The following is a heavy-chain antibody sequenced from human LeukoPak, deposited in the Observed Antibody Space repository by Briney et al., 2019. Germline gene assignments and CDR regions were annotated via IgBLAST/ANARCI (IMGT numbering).Heavy chain of an antibody. V-gene: IGHV3-23*01. Sequence: GSLRLSCAASGFTVSSNYMSWVRQAPGKGLEWVSAISGSGGSTYYADSVKGRFTISRDNSKNTLYLQMNSLRAEDTAVYYCAKVSYYYYDSSGYFLDAFDIWGQGTMVTVSS. D-gene: IGHD3-22*01. J-gene: IGHJ3*02. CDR2: ISGSGGST. CDR3: AKVSYYYYDSSGYFLDAFDI. CDR1: GFTVSSNY.